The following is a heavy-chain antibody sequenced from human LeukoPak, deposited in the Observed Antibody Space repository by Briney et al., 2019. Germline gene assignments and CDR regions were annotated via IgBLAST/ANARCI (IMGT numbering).Heavy chain of an antibody. CDR3: AKSSSRLDTSSFES. V-gene: IGHV3-30*02. CDR1: GFTFSSYG. D-gene: IGHD5-18*01. CDR2: IQYDGSDK. Sequence: GGSLRLSCAASGFTFSSYGIHWVRQAPGKGLEWVTFIQYDGSDKYADSVKGRFTISRDNSKNVLYLQMNSLRAEDTALYYCAKSSSRLDTSSFESWGQGTLVTVSS. J-gene: IGHJ4*02.